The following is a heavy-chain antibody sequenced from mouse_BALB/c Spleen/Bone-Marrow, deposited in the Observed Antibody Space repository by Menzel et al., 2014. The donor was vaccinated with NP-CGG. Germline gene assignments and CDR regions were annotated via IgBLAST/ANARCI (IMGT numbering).Heavy chain of an antibody. D-gene: IGHD2-2*01. Sequence: VQLQQSGAELVKPGASVQLSCKASGYTFTSYWMHWVKQRPGQGLEWIGEINPSNGRADYNEKFRSKATLTVDRSSSTAYMQLSSLTSEDSAVYYCARAGGYDGFAYWGQGTLVNVSA. J-gene: IGHJ3*01. CDR2: INPSNGRA. CDR3: ARAGGYDGFAY. V-gene: IGHV1S81*02. CDR1: GYTFTSYW.